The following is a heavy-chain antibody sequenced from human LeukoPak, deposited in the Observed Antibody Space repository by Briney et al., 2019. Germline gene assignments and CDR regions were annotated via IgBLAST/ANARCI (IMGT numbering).Heavy chain of an antibody. V-gene: IGHV1-2*06. CDR1: GYTFTGYY. J-gene: IGHJ4*02. CDR3: ARDCTNGVCYYDY. D-gene: IGHD2-8*01. CDR2: INPNSGGT. Sequence: ASVKVSCKASGYTFTGYYMHWVRQAPGQGLEWMGRINPNSGGTNYAQKFQGRVTMTRDTSISTAYMELSRLRSDGTAVYYCARDCTNGVCYYDYWGQGTLVTVSS.